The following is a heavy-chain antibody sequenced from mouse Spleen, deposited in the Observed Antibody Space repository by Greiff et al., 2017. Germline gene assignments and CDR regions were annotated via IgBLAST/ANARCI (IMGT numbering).Heavy chain of an antibody. CDR2: ISCYNGGT. V-gene: IGHV1-31*01. D-gene: IGHD2-12*01. CDR1: GYSFTGYY. CDR3: ARRGYSAMDY. Sequence: EVQLQQSGPELVKTGASVKISCKASGYSFTGYYMHWVKQSHGKSLEWIGYISCYNGGTNYNEKFKSKATLTVDKSSSTAYMQLSSLTSEDSAVYYCARRGYSAMDYWGQGTSVTVSS. J-gene: IGHJ4*01.